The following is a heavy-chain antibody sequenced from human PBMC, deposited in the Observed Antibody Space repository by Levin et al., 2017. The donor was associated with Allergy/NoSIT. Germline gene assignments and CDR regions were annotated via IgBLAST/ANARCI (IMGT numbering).Heavy chain of an antibody. CDR1: GYTFTSYA. J-gene: IGHJ4*02. CDR3: ARGQDDFWSGYYPFDY. V-gene: IGHV7-4-1*02. CDR2: INTNTGNP. Sequence: GESLKISCKASGYTFTSYAMNWVRQAPGQGLEWMGWINTNTGNPTYAQGFTGRFVFSLDTSVSTAYLQISSLKAEDTAVYYCARGQDDFWSGYYPFDYWGQGTLVTVSS. D-gene: IGHD3-3*01.